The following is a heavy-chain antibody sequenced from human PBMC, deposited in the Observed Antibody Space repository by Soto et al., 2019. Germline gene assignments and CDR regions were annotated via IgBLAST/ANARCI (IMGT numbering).Heavy chain of an antibody. CDR2: ISYDGSNK. J-gene: IGHJ4*02. Sequence: VGSLRLSCAASGFTFSSYGMHWVRQAPGKGLEWVAVISYDGSNKYYADSVKGRFTISRDNSKNTLYLQMNSLRAEDTAVYYCAKVGSSRGRGTLVTVSS. D-gene: IGHD5-12*01. CDR3: AKVGSS. V-gene: IGHV3-30*18. CDR1: GFTFSSYG.